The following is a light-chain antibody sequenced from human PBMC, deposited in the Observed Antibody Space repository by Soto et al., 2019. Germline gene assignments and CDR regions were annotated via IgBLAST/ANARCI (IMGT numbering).Light chain of an antibody. Sequence: QMTQSPSSLSASLGDRVSITCRASQGIGTYLAWYQQRPGKVPQLLISAASTLQSGVPSRFSGSGSGTDFTLTINSLRPEDVATYYCQKYNRAPLTFGRGTKVDIK. V-gene: IGKV1-27*01. CDR1: QGIGTY. J-gene: IGKJ4*01. CDR2: AAS. CDR3: QKYNRAPLT.